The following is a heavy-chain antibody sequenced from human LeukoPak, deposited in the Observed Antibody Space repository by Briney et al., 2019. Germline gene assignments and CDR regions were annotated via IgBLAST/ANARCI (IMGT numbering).Heavy chain of an antibody. D-gene: IGHD2-21*01. Sequence: SVKVSCKASGGTFNSYAISWVRQAPGQGLEWMGRIIPILGIANYAQKFQGRVTITADISTSTAYMELSSLRSEDTAVYYCARGQVVVAHNWFDPWGQGTLVTVSS. J-gene: IGHJ5*02. CDR2: IIPILGIA. CDR3: ARGQVVVAHNWFDP. CDR1: GGTFNSYA. V-gene: IGHV1-69*04.